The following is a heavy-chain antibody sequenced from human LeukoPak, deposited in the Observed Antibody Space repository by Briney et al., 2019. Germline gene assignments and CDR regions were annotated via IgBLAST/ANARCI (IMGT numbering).Heavy chain of an antibody. Sequence: PGGSLRLSCAASGFTVNNNYMSWVRQAPGKGLEWVSVLYSGGSTYYADSVKGRFSISRDNSNNTLYLQMNSLRAEDTAVYFCARGRLARSPYFDYWGQGTLVTVSS. CDR1: GFTVNNNY. V-gene: IGHV3-66*01. CDR3: ARGRLARSPYFDY. D-gene: IGHD6-19*01. CDR2: LYSGGST. J-gene: IGHJ4*02.